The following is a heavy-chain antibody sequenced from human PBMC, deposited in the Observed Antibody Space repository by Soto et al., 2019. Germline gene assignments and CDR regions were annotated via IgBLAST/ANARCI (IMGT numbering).Heavy chain of an antibody. CDR2: ISYDGSTK. J-gene: IGHJ4*02. V-gene: IGHV3-30-3*01. CDR3: ASDGRTGTTLPHGGLDQ. CDR1: GFTFRSYA. Sequence: QVQLMESGGGVVQPGGSLRISCAASGFTFRSYAIHWVRQAPGKGLEWVAIISYDGSTKFYTDSVKGRFPISRDNSNNTLYLQMNRLRSEHTAIYYCASDGRTGTTLPHGGLDQWGQGTLVSVSS. D-gene: IGHD3-10*01.